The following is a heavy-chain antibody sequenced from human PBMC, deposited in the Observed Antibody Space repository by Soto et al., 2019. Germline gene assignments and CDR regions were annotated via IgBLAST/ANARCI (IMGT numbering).Heavy chain of an antibody. D-gene: IGHD3-10*01. J-gene: IGHJ6*02. CDR2: ISYDGSNK. CDR3: ARAEGDYYGMDV. CDR1: GFTFSSYA. V-gene: IGHV3-30-3*01. Sequence: QVQLVESGGGVVQPGRSLRLSCAASGFTFSSYAMHWVRQAPGKGLEWVAVISYDGSNKYYADSVKGRFTXSRDXSKXXXXXXXXXXXXXXTAVYYCARAEGDYYGMDVWGQGTTVTVSX.